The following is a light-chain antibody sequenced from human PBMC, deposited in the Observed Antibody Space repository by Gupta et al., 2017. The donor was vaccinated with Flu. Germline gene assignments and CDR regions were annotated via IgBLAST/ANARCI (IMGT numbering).Light chain of an antibody. J-gene: IGKJ1*01. CDR2: GAS. CDR1: QSLSSNF. V-gene: IGKV3-20*01. Sequence: EIVLTQSPGTLSLSPGERATLSCRASQSLSSNFLAWYQQKPGQAPRLLIYGASSRATGIPDRFSGSGSGTDFTLTINRREPEDFAVYYCQRHGSSPKWIFGQGTKVEIK. CDR3: QRHGSSPKWI.